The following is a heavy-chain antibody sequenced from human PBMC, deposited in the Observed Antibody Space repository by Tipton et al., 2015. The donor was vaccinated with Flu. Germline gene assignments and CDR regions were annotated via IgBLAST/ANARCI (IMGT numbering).Heavy chain of an antibody. V-gene: IGHV4-38-2*01. CDR3: ANSGSYYGYLQQ. Sequence: TLSLTCAVSRYSISRGYYWGWIRQPPGKGLEWIGIAYHSGSTYYNPSLKSRVTISIDTSKNQFSLKLTSVTAADTAVYYCANSGSYYGYLQQWGQGTLVTVSS. J-gene: IGHJ1*01. CDR2: AYHSGST. CDR1: RYSISRGYY. D-gene: IGHD1-26*01.